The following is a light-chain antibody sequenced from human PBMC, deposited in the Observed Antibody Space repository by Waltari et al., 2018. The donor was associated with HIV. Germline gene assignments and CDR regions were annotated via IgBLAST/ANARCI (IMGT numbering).Light chain of an antibody. CDR3: SSYAGSNKVVV. Sequence: QSALTQPPSASGSPGQSVTISCTGTSSDVGGYNYVSWYQQPPGKAPKLMIYEVTKRPSGVPDRFSGSKSGNTASLTVSGLQAEDEADYYCSSYAGSNKVVVFGGGTKLTVL. J-gene: IGLJ2*01. V-gene: IGLV2-8*01. CDR2: EVT. CDR1: SSDVGGYNY.